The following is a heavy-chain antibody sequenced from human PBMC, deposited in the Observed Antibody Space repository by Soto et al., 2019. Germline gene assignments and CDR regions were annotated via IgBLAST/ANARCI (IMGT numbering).Heavy chain of an antibody. V-gene: IGHV3-64*01. D-gene: IGHD1-26*01. J-gene: IGHJ3*02. CDR2: ISSNGGST. Sequence: EVQLVESGGGLVQPGGSLRLSCAASGFTFSSYAMHWVRQAPGKGLEYVSAISSNGGSTDYANSVKGRFTISRDNSKNTLYLQMGSPRAEDMAVYFCARDLGAYAFDIWGQGTMVTVSS. CDR3: ARDLGAYAFDI. CDR1: GFTFSSYA.